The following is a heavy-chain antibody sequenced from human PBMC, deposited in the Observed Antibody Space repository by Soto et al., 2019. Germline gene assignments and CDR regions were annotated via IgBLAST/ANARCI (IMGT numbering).Heavy chain of an antibody. CDR2: ISAYNGNR. CDR3: ARWGRGYGDPFDY. CDR1: GYIFTNYG. Sequence: QVQLVQSGGEVQKPGASVKVSCKASGYIFTNYGVNWVRQAPGQGLEWMGWISAYNGNRNYAQKLQGRVTMTTDTSTNTAYMELRSLRSDDTAVYYCARWGRGYGDPFDYWGQGTLVTVSS. D-gene: IGHD4-17*01. J-gene: IGHJ4*02. V-gene: IGHV1-18*01.